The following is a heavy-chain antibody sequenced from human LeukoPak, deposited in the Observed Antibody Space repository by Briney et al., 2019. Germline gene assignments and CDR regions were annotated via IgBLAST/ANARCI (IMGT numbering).Heavy chain of an antibody. CDR3: ARGGHCTSTDCYNWFDP. D-gene: IGHD2-2*01. Sequence: PSETLSLTCTVSGGSISSGDYYWSWIRQPPGKGLEWIAYMYYSGSTYYNPPLKSRVTLSADTSKNQFSLKVRSVTAADTAVYFCARGGHCTSTDCYNWFDPWGRGTPVIVSS. CDR2: MYYSGST. J-gene: IGHJ5*02. CDR1: GGSISSGDYY. V-gene: IGHV4-30-4*01.